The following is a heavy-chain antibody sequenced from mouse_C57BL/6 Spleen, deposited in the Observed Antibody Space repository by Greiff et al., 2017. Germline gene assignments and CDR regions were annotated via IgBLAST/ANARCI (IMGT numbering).Heavy chain of an antibody. CDR1: GYAFSSSW. CDR2: IYPGDGDT. V-gene: IGHV1-82*01. CDR3: ARSIDNDEDYIDY. D-gene: IGHD2-4*01. Sequence: VQLVESGPELVKPGASVKISCKASGYAFSSSWMNWVKQRPGKGLEWIGRIYPGDGDTNYNGKFKGKATLTADKSSSTAYMQLSSLTSEDSAVYFCARSIDNDEDYIDYWGQGTTLTVSS. J-gene: IGHJ2*01.